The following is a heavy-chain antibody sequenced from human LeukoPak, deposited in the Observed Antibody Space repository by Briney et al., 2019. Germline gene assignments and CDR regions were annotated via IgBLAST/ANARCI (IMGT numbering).Heavy chain of an antibody. V-gene: IGHV4-39*01. CDR3: ARPPHYYDNSGYYDAY. Sequence: WETLCPTCTVPGASIRTTRYYWGWVRPPPGRGLGGIGIIYSSVSTNYNPSLTSRVTIPVDTSTPQICRKLTSGTPASTAVYYCARPPHYYDNSGYYDAYWGQGTLVTVSS. CDR1: GASIRTTRYY. D-gene: IGHD3-22*01. J-gene: IGHJ4*02. CDR2: IYSSVST.